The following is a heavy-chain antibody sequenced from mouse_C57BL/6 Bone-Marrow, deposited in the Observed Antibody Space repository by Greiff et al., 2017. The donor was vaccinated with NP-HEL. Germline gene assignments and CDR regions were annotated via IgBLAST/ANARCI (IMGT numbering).Heavy chain of an antibody. V-gene: IGHV1-19*01. CDR1: GYTFTDYY. CDR3: ARRLYSNYDY. J-gene: IGHJ2*01. CDR2: INPYNGGT. D-gene: IGHD2-5*01. Sequence: VQLKQSGPVLVKPGASVKMSCKASGYTFTDYYMNWVKQSHGKSLEWIGVINPYNGGTSYNQKFKGKATLTVDKSSSTAYMELNSLTSEDSAVYYCARRLYSNYDYWGQGTTLTVSS.